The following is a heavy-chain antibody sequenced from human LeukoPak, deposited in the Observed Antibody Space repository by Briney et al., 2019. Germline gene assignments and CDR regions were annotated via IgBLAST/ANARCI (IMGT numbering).Heavy chain of an antibody. CDR2: ITSGSGSNV. J-gene: IGHJ4*02. CDR1: GFTFSSHA. V-gene: IGHV3-23*01. Sequence: TGGSLRLSCAASGFTFSSHATSWVRQAPGKGLEWVSAITSGSGSNVYYTDSLKGRFTISRDNSKNTLYLQMNSLRAEDTAVYYCARHGSWSFDYWGQGTLVTVSA. D-gene: IGHD6-13*01. CDR3: ARHGSWSFDY.